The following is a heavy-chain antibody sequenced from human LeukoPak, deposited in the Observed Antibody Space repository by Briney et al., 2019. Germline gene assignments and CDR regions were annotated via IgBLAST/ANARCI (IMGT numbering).Heavy chain of an antibody. CDR1: GFSFSKYW. J-gene: IGHJ4*02. D-gene: IGHD3-9*01. V-gene: IGHV3-74*01. Sequence: GGSLRLSCAASGFSFSKYWMHWVRPTPGEGLVWVSRIKEDGTYTSYADSVKGRFTISRDNARNTVFLQMNSLRAEDTAVYYCARDFDMGITPGDDFDFWGQGTLVTVSS. CDR2: IKEDGTYT. CDR3: ARDFDMGITPGDDFDF.